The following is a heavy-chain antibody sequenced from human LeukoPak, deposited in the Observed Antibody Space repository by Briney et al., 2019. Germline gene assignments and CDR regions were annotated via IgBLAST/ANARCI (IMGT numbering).Heavy chain of an antibody. CDR1: GGSFSGYY. V-gene: IGHV4-34*01. CDR3: ARAIEVGAMTPFDY. J-gene: IGHJ4*02. CDR2: INHSGST. Sequence: PSETLSLTCAVYGGSFSGYYWSWIRQPPGKGLEWIGEINHSGSTNYNPSLKSRVNISVDTSKSQFSLKLNSVTAADTAVYYCARAIEVGAMTPFDYWGQGTLVTVSS. D-gene: IGHD1-26*01.